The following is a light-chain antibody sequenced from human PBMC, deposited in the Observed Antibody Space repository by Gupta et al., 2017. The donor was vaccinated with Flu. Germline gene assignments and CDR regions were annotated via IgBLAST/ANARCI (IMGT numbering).Light chain of an antibody. V-gene: IGKV1-39*01. J-gene: IGKJ1*01. CDR2: GTS. Sequence: PPSLSASVGERVAITCRPSKSISIYLNWYQQKAEKAPKLLIYGTSSLQSGVPSRFSGSGSGTDFTLSISSPQPNEFANYYSQQSYITPPAFGPGTKVEIK. CDR3: QQSYITPPA. CDR1: KSISIY.